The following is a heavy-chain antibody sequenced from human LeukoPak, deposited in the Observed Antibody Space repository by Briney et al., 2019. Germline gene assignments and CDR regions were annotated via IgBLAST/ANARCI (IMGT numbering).Heavy chain of an antibody. D-gene: IGHD3-10*01. Sequence: GGSLRLSCAASGFTFSSYDMHWVRQPTGRGLEWVAAIGTAGDSYYPGSVRGRFTVSREDAKNSLYLQMNSLTAGDTAVYYCARGYSYRYEYWGQGTLVTVSS. CDR2: IGTAGDS. J-gene: IGHJ4*02. CDR3: ARGYSYRYEY. V-gene: IGHV3-13*01. CDR1: GFTFSSYD.